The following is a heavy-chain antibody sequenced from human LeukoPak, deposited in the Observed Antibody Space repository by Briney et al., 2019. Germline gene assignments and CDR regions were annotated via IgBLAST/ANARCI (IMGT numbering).Heavy chain of an antibody. CDR1: GFTFSSYS. CDR2: ISGGSGAI. CDR3: ARDLSGYGGIDY. J-gene: IGHJ4*02. V-gene: IGHV3-48*02. Sequence: GGSLRLSCAASGFTFSSYSMNWVRQAPGKGLEWGSHISGGSGAIFYADSVKGRFTISRDNAKKSLYLQMNSLRDEDTAVYYCARDLSGYGGIDYWGQGTLVTVSS. D-gene: IGHD3-10*01.